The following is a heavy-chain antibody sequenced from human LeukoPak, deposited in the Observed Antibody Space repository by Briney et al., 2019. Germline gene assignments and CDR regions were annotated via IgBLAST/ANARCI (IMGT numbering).Heavy chain of an antibody. CDR2: IYYSGST. CDR3: ARVGYCTNGVCYRVPDY. D-gene: IGHD2-8*01. CDR1: GGSISSSSYY. J-gene: IGHJ4*02. V-gene: IGHV4-39*07. Sequence: SETLSLTCTVSGGSISSSSYYWGWIRQPPGKGLEWIGSIYYSGSTYYNPSLKSRVTISVDTSKNQFSLKLSSVTAADTAVYYCARVGYCTNGVCYRVPDYWGQGTLVTVSS.